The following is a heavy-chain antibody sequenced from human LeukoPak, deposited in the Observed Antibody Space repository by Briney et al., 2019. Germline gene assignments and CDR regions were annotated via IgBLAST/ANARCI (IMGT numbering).Heavy chain of an antibody. J-gene: IGHJ4*02. CDR2: ISGSGGST. V-gene: IGHV3-23*01. CDR1: GFTFSSYA. CDR3: AKDQMGITMVREAGDYFDY. D-gene: IGHD3-10*01. Sequence: GGSLRLSCAASGFTFSSYAMRWVRQAPGKGLEWVSAISGSGGSTYYADSVKGRFTISRDNSKNTLYLQMNSLRVEDTAVYYCAKDQMGITMVREAGDYFDYWGQGSLVTVSS.